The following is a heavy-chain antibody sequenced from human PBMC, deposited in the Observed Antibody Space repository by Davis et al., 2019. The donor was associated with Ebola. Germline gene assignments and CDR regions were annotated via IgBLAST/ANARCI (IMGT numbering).Heavy chain of an antibody. CDR2: IIPISGTP. CDR1: GGTFTHYT. CDR3: ARAGVSGSFLGGFYY. J-gene: IGHJ4*02. D-gene: IGHD1-26*01. V-gene: IGHV1-69*06. Sequence: AASVKVSCKASGGTFTHYTINWVRQAPGQGLEWMGGIIPISGTPRYAHNFHDRVTITADISTSTAYMELTSLRSDDTAVYFCARAGVSGSFLGGFYYWGQGTLVSVSS.